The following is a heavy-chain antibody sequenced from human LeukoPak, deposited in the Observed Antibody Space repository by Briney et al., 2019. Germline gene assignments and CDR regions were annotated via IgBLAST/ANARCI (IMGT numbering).Heavy chain of an antibody. CDR2: LYYSGST. J-gene: IGHJ3*02. CDR3: ARRNVVVPATMARAFEI. D-gene: IGHD2-2*01. V-gene: IGHV4-39*01. CDR1: GGSISSFTYY. Sequence: SETLSLTCTVSGGSISSFTYYWGWIRQPPGKGLEWIGSLYYSGSTYYNPSLKSRVAISVDTSKSQFSLKLSSVTAADTAVYYCARRNVVVPATMARAFEIWGQGIMVTVSS.